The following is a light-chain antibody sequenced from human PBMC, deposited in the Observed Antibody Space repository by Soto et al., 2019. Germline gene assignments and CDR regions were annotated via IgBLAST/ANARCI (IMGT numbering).Light chain of an antibody. V-gene: IGLV3-21*02. CDR1: NLGSKS. CDR3: QVWDSSSDLAV. CDR2: DDS. J-gene: IGLJ2*01. Sequence: SYELTQPPSVSVAPGQTARSTCGGNNLGSKSVHWYQQKPGQAPVLVVYDDSDRPSGIPERFSGSNSGNTATLTISRVEAGDEADYYCQVWDSSSDLAVFGGGTKLTVL.